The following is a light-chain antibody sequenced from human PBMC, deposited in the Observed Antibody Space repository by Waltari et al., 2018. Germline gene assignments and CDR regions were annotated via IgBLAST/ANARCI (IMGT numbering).Light chain of an antibody. CDR3: QQYDTYPLT. J-gene: IGKJ4*02. CDR1: QSKNRL. CDR2: RGS. Sequence: DIQITQSPSTLSAFVGERVTITCRPSQSKNRLAAWYQQKAGQVPKFLIYRGSTLQTGVPSRFSGSGSGTEFNLTISSLQPDDSATYHCQQYDTYPLTFGGGTKVEIK. V-gene: IGKV1-5*03.